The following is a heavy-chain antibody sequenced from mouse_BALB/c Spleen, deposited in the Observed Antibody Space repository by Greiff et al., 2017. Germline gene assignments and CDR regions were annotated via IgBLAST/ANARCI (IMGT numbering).Heavy chain of an antibody. CDR1: GYTFTSYW. CDR3: TRSYSEDPMDY. V-gene: IGHV1-5*01. CDR2: IYPGNSDT. Sequence: VHVKQSGPELVKPGASVKISCKASGYTFTSYWMHWVKQRPGQGLEWIGAIYPGNSDTSYNQKFKGKAKLTAVTSTSTAYMELSSLTNEDSAVYYCTRSYSEDPMDYWGQGTSVTVSS. J-gene: IGHJ4*01. D-gene: IGHD2-12*01.